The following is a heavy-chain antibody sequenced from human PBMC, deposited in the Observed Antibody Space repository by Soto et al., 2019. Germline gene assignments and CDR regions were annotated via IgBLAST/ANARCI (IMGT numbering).Heavy chain of an antibody. Sequence: QVQLVQSGAEVKKPGSSVKVSCKASADIFHNYVISWVRQAPGQGLEWMGGILPIFGAANYAQKFQGRITITADKSTSTSYMEVISLTSEDTAVYFCARDPHYGDYVNYYFYGMDVWGQGTTVTVSS. CDR3: ARDPHYGDYVNYYFYGMDV. J-gene: IGHJ6*02. CDR2: ILPIFGAA. CDR1: ADIFHNYV. V-gene: IGHV1-69*06. D-gene: IGHD4-17*01.